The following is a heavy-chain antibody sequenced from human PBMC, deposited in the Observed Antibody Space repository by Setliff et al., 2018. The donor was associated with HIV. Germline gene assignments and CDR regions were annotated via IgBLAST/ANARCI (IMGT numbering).Heavy chain of an antibody. CDR3: ARGRKKTLAVSGTRYFDF. J-gene: IGHJ4*02. CDR1: GGSISLHY. V-gene: IGHV4-59*11. CDR2: IYYDGST. Sequence: PSETLSLTCTISGGSISLHYWSWIRQPPGKGLEWIGTIYYDGSTIYDPSLRSRVTMSVDTSKNQFSLKLSSVTASDTAVFYCARGRKKTLAVSGTRYFDFWGQGTLVTVSS. D-gene: IGHD6-19*01.